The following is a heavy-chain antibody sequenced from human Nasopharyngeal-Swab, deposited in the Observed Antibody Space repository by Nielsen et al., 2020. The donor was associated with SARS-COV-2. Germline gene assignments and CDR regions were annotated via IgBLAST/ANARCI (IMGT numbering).Heavy chain of an antibody. J-gene: IGHJ4*02. Sequence: GGSLRLSCAASGFTISTNGMHWVRQAPGKGLEWLAYISSSSSKSYYADSVKGRFTISRDNSKNTLYLQMNSLRLEDTAVYYCARSFARDDILTGFDSWGQGTLVTVSS. CDR2: ISSSSSKS. V-gene: IGHV3-48*01. CDR3: ARSFARDDILTGFDS. CDR1: GFTISTNG. D-gene: IGHD3-9*01.